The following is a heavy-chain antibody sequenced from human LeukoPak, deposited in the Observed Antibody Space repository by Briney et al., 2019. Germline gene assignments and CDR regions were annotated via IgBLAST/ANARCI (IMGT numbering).Heavy chain of an antibody. CDR3: ARVGDTHYYYYYIDV. D-gene: IGHD3-16*01. CDR2: INQDGSET. Sequence: GGSLRLSCAASGFTLNTYWMSWVRQAPGKGLEWVANINQDGSETYYVDSVKGRFTISRDYAEHSLYLQMNSLRAEDTAVYYCARVGDTHYYYYYIDVWGNGTTVAVSS. CDR1: GFTLNTYW. V-gene: IGHV3-7*01. J-gene: IGHJ6*03.